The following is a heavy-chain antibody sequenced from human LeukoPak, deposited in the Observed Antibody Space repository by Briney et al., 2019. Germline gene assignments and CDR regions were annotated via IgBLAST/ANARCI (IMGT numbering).Heavy chain of an antibody. J-gene: IGHJ4*02. CDR1: GFTFSSYA. Sequence: GGSLRLSCAASGFTFSSYAMHWVRQAPGKGLEWVAVISYDGSNKYYADSVKGRFTISRDNSKNTLYLQMNSLRAEDTAVYYCAKDQGDSGYDPMGVDYWGQGTLVTVSS. CDR2: ISYDGSNK. CDR3: AKDQGDSGYDPMGVDY. D-gene: IGHD5-12*01. V-gene: IGHV3-30*04.